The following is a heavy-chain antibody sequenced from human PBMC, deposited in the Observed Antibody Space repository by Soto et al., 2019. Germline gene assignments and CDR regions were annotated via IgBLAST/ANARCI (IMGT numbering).Heavy chain of an antibody. V-gene: IGHV3-53*01. CDR2: IYSGGST. CDR3: ASSSKRWLQRRGPYYFDY. D-gene: IGHD5-12*01. Sequence: GGSLRLSCAASGFTVSSNYMSWVRQSPGKGLEWVSVIYSGGSTYYADSVKGRFTISRDNSKNTLYLQMNSLRAEDTAVYYYASSSKRWLQRRGPYYFDYWGQGTLVTVSS. J-gene: IGHJ4*02. CDR1: GFTVSSNY.